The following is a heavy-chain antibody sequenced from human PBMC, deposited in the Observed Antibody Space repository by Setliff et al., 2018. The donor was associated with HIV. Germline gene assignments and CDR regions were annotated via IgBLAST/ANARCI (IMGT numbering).Heavy chain of an antibody. J-gene: IGHJ2*01. D-gene: IGHD1-7*01. CDR2: INHSGST. CDR3: ARALGSRYNWNYRYWYFDL. V-gene: IGHV4-34*01. CDR1: GGSFSGYY. Sequence: SETLSLTCAVYGGSFSGYYWSWIRQPPGKGLEWIGEINHSGSTNYNPSLKSRVTISVDTSKNQFSLKLSSVTAADTAVYYCARALGSRYNWNYRYWYFDLWGRGTLVTV.